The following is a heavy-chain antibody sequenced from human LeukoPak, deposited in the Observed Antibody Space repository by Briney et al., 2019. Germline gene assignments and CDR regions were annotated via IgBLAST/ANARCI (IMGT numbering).Heavy chain of an antibody. CDR1: GFIFSSYA. CDR2: ISGSGGST. J-gene: IGHJ4*02. V-gene: IGHV3-23*01. Sequence: GGSLRLSCAASGFIFSSYAMSWVRQAPGKGLEWFSAISGSGGSTYYADSVKGRFTISRDNSKNTLYLQVNSLRAEDTAVYYCAKEKAEIVVVIDYWGQGTLVTVSS. CDR3: AKEKAEIVVVIDY. D-gene: IGHD3-22*01.